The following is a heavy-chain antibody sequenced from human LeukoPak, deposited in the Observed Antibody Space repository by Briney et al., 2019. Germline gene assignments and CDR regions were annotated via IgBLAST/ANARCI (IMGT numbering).Heavy chain of an antibody. D-gene: IGHD2-21*02. CDR2: ISGSGGST. V-gene: IGHV3-23*01. CDR3: ARAYCGGDCYSKPHDAFDI. CDR1: GFPFSSYA. J-gene: IGHJ3*02. Sequence: SGGSLRLSCAPSGFPFSSYAMGWVRQAPGKGLEWVSAISGSGGSTYYADSVKGRFTISRDNSKNTLYLQMNSLRAEDTAVYYCARAYCGGDCYSKPHDAFDIWGQGTMDTVSS.